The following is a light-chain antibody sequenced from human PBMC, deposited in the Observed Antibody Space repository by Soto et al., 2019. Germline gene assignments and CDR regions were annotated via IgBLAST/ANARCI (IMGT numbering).Light chain of an antibody. J-gene: IGKJ1*01. Sequence: DIQMTQSPSTLSASLGDRVTITCRASQSSSSYLNWYQQKPGKAPKLLIYTASSLESGVPSRFSGSGSGTDFTLTISSLKPDEFATYDCQQYNSYPTFGQGTKVDIK. CDR3: QQYNSYPT. CDR2: TAS. V-gene: IGKV1-5*03. CDR1: QSSSSY.